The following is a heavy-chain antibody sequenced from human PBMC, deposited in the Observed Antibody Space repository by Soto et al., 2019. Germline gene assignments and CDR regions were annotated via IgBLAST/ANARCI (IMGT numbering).Heavy chain of an antibody. Sequence: GGSLRLSCAASGITFSNAWMSWVRQAQGKGMEWVGRIKSNTDGGTTDYAAPVKGRFTISTDESKNTLYLKMNSLKTEDTAVYYCTTGSSGCSQGGLDPWGQGTMVTVSS. CDR3: TTGSSGCSQGGLDP. V-gene: IGHV3-15*01. J-gene: IGHJ5*02. CDR1: GITFSNAW. CDR2: IKSNTDGGTT. D-gene: IGHD6-19*01.